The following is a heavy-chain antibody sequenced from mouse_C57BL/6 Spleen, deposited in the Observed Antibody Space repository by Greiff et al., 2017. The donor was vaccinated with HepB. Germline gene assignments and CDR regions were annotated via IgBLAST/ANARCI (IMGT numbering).Heavy chain of an antibody. CDR3: ARWNYDDDGLMDY. Sequence: QVHVKQSGAELVKPGASVKISCKASGYAFSSYWMNWVKQRPGKGLEWIGQIYPGDGDTNYNGKFKGKATLTADKSSSTAYMQLSSLTSEDSAVYFCARWNYDDDGLMDYWGQGTSVTVSS. CDR2: IYPGDGDT. J-gene: IGHJ4*01. D-gene: IGHD2-4*01. CDR1: GYAFSSYW. V-gene: IGHV1-80*01.